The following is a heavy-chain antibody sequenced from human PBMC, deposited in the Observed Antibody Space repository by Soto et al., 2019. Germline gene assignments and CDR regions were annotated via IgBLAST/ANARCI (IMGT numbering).Heavy chain of an antibody. J-gene: IGHJ5*02. CDR3: ARGRKVVATPARDDWFDP. D-gene: IGHD2-21*02. CDR2: INPKDGAT. Sequence: QVQLVQSGAEVRRPGASVRVSCKASGYSFIDYYINWVRQAPGQGLEWMGWINPKDGATKSAQKFPYWVTMTSDTSHTTAYLFLRSDDTAVSYCARGRKVVATPARDDWFDPWGQGTVVTVSS. V-gene: IGHV1-2*04. CDR1: GYSFIDYY.